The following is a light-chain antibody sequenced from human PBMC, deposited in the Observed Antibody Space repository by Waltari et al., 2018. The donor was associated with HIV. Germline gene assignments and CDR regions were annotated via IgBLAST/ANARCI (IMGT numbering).Light chain of an antibody. V-gene: IGLV1-47*01. J-gene: IGLJ3*02. CDR1: SSNIGSNS. CDR2: TND. CDR3: ATWDDDLSTWL. Sequence: SVLTQPPSASGTPGQRVTISCSGDSSNIGSNSVYWYQQLPGTAPQHLIYTNDQLPSGVPDRFPGSNSGTSASLAISGLRSEDEADYYCATWDDDLSTWLFGGGTKLTVL.